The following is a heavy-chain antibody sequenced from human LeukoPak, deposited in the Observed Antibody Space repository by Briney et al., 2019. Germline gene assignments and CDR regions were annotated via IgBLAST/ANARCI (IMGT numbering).Heavy chain of an antibody. CDR1: GFTFGTYS. J-gene: IGHJ6*03. Sequence: GGSLRLSCAASGFTFGTYSMNWVRQAPGKGLEWVSYISSNSSTIFYADSVKGRFSISRDNVKNSVYVQMNSLRVEDTAVYYCARDGIIDVWGKGTTVTVSS. V-gene: IGHV3-48*01. D-gene: IGHD1-14*01. CDR2: ISSNSSTI. CDR3: ARDGIIDV.